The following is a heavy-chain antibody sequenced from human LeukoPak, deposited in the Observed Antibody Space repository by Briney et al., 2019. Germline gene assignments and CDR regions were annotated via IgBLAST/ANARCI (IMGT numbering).Heavy chain of an antibody. V-gene: IGHV1-2*02. CDR1: GYTFTGYY. D-gene: IGHD2-15*01. J-gene: IGHJ5*02. CDR2: INPNSGGT. Sequence: ASVKVSCKASGYTFTGYYMRWVRQAPGQGLECMGWINPNSGGTNYAQKFQGRVTMTSDTSISTAYMELSRLRSDDTAVYYCARDDCSGGSCYSPVSNWFGPWGQGTLVTVSS. CDR3: ARDDCSGGSCYSPVSNWFGP.